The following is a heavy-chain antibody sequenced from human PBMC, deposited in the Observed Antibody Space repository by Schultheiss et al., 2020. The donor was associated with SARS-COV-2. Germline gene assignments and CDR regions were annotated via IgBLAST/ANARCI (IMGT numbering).Heavy chain of an antibody. D-gene: IGHD1-26*01. J-gene: IGHJ4*02. V-gene: IGHV3-7*02. CDR1: GFTFSSYW. Sequence: GSLRLSCVDSGFTFSSYWMSWVRLAPGKGLEWVANIKQDGSEKYYVDSVKGRFTISRDYSKNSVYLQMNSLRAEDTAVYYCAMFGRGSYLDYWGQGTLVTVSS. CDR3: AMFGRGSYLDY. CDR2: IKQDGSEK.